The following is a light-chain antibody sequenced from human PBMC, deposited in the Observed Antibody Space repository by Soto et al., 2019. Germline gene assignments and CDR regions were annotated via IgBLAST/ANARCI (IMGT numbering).Light chain of an antibody. J-gene: IGKJ1*01. CDR3: QQFAKSST. V-gene: IGKV1-5*01. CDR2: DAP. Sequence: IQMTQSPSTLSASVGDRVTITCRSRHNIERWMAWYQQKRGRAPSLLIFDAPTLHSGVTSRFSGGGSGTEFTLTINGLQPDDFATYYCQQFAKSSTFGQGTTVEIK. CDR1: HNIERW.